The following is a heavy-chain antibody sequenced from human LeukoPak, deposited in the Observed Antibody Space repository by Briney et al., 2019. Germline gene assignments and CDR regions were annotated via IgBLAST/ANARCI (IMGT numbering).Heavy chain of an antibody. V-gene: IGHV1-2*02. CDR3: ARSYSYDSSGYYGVK. Sequence: ASVKVFCKASGYTFTGQYIHWVRQAPGQGPEWMGWINPNSGGTNYAQKFQGRVTMTRDTSISTAYMEVSSLRSDDMAVYYCARSYSYDSSGYYGVKWGQGTLVTVSS. CDR1: GYTFTGQY. J-gene: IGHJ4*02. D-gene: IGHD3-22*01. CDR2: INPNSGGT.